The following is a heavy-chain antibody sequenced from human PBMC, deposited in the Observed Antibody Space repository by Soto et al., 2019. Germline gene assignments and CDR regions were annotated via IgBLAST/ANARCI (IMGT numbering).Heavy chain of an antibody. D-gene: IGHD5-12*01. CDR1: GGSISSYY. CDR3: ARGWDGYNSVWFDP. J-gene: IGHJ5*02. CDR2: IYYSGST. Sequence: SETLSLTXTVSGGSISSYYWSWIRQPPGKGLEWIGYIYYSGSTNYNPSLKSRVTISVDTSKNQFSLKLSSVTAADTAVYYCARGWDGYNSVWFDPWGQGTLVTVSS. V-gene: IGHV4-59*01.